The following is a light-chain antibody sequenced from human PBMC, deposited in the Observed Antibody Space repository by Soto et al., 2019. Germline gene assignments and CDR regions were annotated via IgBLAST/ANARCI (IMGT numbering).Light chain of an antibody. V-gene: IGLV2-14*01. J-gene: IGLJ1*01. CDR1: SSDVGAYNY. CDR2: EVS. Sequence: QSALTQPASVSGSPGQSITISCTGTSSDVGAYNYVSWYQQHPGKAPQLMIYEVSNRPSGVSNRFSGSKSDNTASLTISGLQAEDEADYYCSSYTSSSTLVFGTGTKVTVL. CDR3: SSYTSSSTLV.